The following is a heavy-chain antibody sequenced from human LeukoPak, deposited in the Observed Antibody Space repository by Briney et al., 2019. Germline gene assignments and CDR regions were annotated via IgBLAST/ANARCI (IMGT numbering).Heavy chain of an antibody. Sequence: KSSETPSLTCTVSGGSISSGGYYWSWIRQHPGKGLEWIGYIYYSGSTYYNPSLKSRVTISVDTSKNQFSLKLSSVTAADTAVYYCASLYYDILTGYSPVGYFDYWGQGTLVTVSS. D-gene: IGHD3-9*01. CDR1: GGSISSGGYY. CDR2: IYYSGST. V-gene: IGHV4-31*03. J-gene: IGHJ4*02. CDR3: ASLYYDILTGYSPVGYFDY.